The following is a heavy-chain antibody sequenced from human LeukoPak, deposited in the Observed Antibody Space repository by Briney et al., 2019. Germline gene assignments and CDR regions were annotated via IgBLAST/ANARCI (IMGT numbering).Heavy chain of an antibody. Sequence: GASVNLSCNASGYTFTGYYIHWVRHAPGHGLEWMGWIKPNNGGTNYAQNLQGRFAITRDTSNSTAHMQLSRLRSDDTALYYCARTDSGSYPFDYWGQGTLVTVSS. V-gene: IGHV1-2*02. CDR3: ARTDSGSYPFDY. CDR1: GYTFTGYY. J-gene: IGHJ4*02. D-gene: IGHD1-26*01. CDR2: IKPNNGGT.